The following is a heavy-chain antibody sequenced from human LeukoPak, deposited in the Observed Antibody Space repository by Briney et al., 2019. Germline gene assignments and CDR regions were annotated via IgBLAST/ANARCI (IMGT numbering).Heavy chain of an antibody. V-gene: IGHV4-34*01. CDR1: GGSLSGYY. D-gene: IGHD3-10*01. CDR2: INHSGST. Sequence: KASETLSLTCAVYGGSLSGYYWSWLRHPPGKGLEWLGEINHSGSTNYNPSLQSRVTISVDTSKNQFSLKLSSVTAADTAVYYCARRIGAPYYYGSGSYYWNYYYYYYMDVWGKGTTVTISS. J-gene: IGHJ6*03. CDR3: ARRIGAPYYYGSGSYYWNYYYYYYMDV.